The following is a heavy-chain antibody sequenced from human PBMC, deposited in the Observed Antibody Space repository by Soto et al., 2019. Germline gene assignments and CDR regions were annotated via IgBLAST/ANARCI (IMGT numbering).Heavy chain of an antibody. J-gene: IGHJ6*02. CDR2: IIPIFGTA. V-gene: IGHV1-69*06. Sequence: SVKVSCKASGGTFSSYAISWVRQAPGQGLEWMGGIIPIFGTANYAQKFQGRVTITADKSTSTAYMELSSLRSEDTAVYYCAREWSHGGTSYYYGMDVWGQGTTVTVSS. CDR1: GGTFSSYA. CDR3: AREWSHGGTSYYYGMDV. D-gene: IGHD1-1*01.